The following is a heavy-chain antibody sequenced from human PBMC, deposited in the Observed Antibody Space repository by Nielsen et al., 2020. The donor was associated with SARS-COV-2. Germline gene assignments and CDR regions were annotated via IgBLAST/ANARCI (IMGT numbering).Heavy chain of an antibody. CDR1: GFSFSNYV. CDR2: ISESGGAT. D-gene: IGHD3-16*01. Sequence: GGSLRLSCVASGFSFSNYVMNWVRQAPGKGLEWVSAISESGGATYYTDSVKGRFTISRDNSRNTLYLEMNSLRAEDTAVYFCAKEHLVDRALIMYYFDSWGQGTLVTVSS. CDR3: AKEHLVDRALIMYYFDS. J-gene: IGHJ4*02. V-gene: IGHV3-23*01.